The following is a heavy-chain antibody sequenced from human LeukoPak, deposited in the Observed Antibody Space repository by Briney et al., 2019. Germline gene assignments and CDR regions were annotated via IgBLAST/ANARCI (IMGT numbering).Heavy chain of an antibody. CDR1: GYTFATYD. J-gene: IGHJ5*02. CDR3: PRGPSRDYGLGSSWFDP. CDR2: MNPNSGNT. D-gene: IGHD3-10*01. Sequence: ASVKVSCKASGYTFATYDINWVRQVTGQGLEWMGWMNPNSGNTGYAQKIQGRVTITRNTSINTAYMELSSLKSEDTAVYYCPRGPSRDYGLGSSWFDPWGQGTLVTVSS. V-gene: IGHV1-8*01.